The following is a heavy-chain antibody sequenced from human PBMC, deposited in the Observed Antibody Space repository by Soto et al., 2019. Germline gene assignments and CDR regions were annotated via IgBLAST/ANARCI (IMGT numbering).Heavy chain of an antibody. CDR2: IIPIFGTA. D-gene: IGHD5-18*01. CDR3: ARGFFGQLWPLYYFDY. J-gene: IGHJ4*02. Sequence: QVQLVQSGAEVKKPGSSVKVSCKASGGTFSSYAISWVRQAPGQGLEWMGGIIPIFGTANYAQKFQGRVTITAEESTSTAYMELSSLRSEDTAVHYCARGFFGQLWPLYYFDYWGQGTLVTVSS. CDR1: GGTFSSYA. V-gene: IGHV1-69*12.